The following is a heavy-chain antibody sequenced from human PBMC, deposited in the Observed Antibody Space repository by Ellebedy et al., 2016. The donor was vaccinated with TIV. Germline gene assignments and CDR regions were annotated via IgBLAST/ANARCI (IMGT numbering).Heavy chain of an antibody. D-gene: IGHD2-15*01. CDR3: ARGGDSFYYYYGMDV. CDR2: IKQDGSEK. J-gene: IGHJ6*02. V-gene: IGHV3-7*03. Sequence: GESLKISCAASGFTFSSYGMHWVRQAPGKGLEWVANIKQDGSEKYYVDSVKGRFTISRDNAKNSLYLQMNSLRAEDTAVYYCARGGDSFYYYYGMDVWGQGTTVTVSS. CDR1: GFTFSSYG.